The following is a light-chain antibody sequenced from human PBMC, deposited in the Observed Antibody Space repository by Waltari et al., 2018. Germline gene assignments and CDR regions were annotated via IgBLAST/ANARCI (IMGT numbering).Light chain of an antibody. Sequence: SSGLTQDPAVSVALVQTIRITCRGDRLRTSYATWYQVKTGQAPVLVMFGKEKRPTGVPDRISGESSETTSSLIITGAQAEDEADYYCSSRSGRASQVVFAGGTKVTVL. CDR1: RLRTSY. CDR2: GKE. V-gene: IGLV3-19*01. CDR3: SSRSGRASQVV. J-gene: IGLJ2*01.